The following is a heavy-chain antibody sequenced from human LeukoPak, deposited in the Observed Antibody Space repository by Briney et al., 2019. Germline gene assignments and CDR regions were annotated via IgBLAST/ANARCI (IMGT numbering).Heavy chain of an antibody. CDR2: ISPGDSDT. V-gene: IGHV5-51*01. Sequence: GESLKISCKGSGYIFTSQCIGWVRQMPGKGLEWMGIISPGDSDTRYSPSFQGQVTISADKSISTAYLQWSSLKASDNAMYYCARLIVVVTGRMYFVLWGRGTLVTVSS. D-gene: IGHD2-21*02. J-gene: IGHJ2*01. CDR3: ARLIVVVTGRMYFVL. CDR1: GYIFTSQC.